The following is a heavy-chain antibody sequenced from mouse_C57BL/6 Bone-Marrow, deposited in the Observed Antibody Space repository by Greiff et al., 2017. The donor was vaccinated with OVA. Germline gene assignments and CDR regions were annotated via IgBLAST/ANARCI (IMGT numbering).Heavy chain of an antibody. CDR1: GFSLTSYG. D-gene: IGHD2-4*01. V-gene: IGHV2-2*01. CDR3: ARNGGYDYDGGYYYAMDY. Sequence: VKLMESGPGLVQPSQSLSITCTVSGFSLTSYGVHWVRQSPGKGLEWLGVIWSGGSTDYNAAFISRLSISKDNSKSQVFFKMNSLQADDTAIYYCARNGGYDYDGGYYYAMDYWGQGTSVTVSS. J-gene: IGHJ4*01. CDR2: IWSGGST.